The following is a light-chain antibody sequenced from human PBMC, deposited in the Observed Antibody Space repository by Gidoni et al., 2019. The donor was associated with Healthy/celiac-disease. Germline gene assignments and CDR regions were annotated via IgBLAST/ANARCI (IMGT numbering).Light chain of an antibody. CDR3: NSRDSSGNHWV. Sequence: SSELTQDTAVSVALGQTVRITCQGDSLRSYYASWYQQKPGQAPVLVIYGKNNRPSGIPDRFSGSSSGNTASLTITWAQAEDEADYYCNSRDSSGNHWVFGGGTKLTVL. J-gene: IGLJ3*02. CDR1: SLRSYY. V-gene: IGLV3-19*01. CDR2: GKN.